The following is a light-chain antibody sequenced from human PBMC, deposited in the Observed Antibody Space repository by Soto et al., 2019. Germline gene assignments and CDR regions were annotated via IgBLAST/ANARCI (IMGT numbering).Light chain of an antibody. V-gene: IGKV1-9*01. CDR3: LQFNSYPPT. J-gene: IGKJ4*01. CDR1: QGISNY. Sequence: IQLTQSPSPLSASVGDRVTITCRASQGISNYLAWYQQKPGRAPKLLLYAASTLQSGAPSRFSGSGSGTDFTLTISSLQPDDFATYDCLQFNSYPPTFGGGTKVEIK. CDR2: AAS.